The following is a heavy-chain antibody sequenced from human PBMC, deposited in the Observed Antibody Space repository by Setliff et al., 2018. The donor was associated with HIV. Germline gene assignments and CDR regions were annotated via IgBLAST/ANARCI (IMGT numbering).Heavy chain of an antibody. D-gene: IGHD6-19*01. Sequence: GSLRLSCAASGFTFSPYWMHWVRQAPGKGLVWVSRINSDGTSTTYADSVKGRFTISRDNAKNSLYLQMNSLRAEDTAVYYCARAVHSGWYYFDYWGQGTLVTVYS. V-gene: IGHV3-74*03. CDR3: ARAVHSGWYYFDY. CDR2: INSDGTST. J-gene: IGHJ4*02. CDR1: GFTFSPYW.